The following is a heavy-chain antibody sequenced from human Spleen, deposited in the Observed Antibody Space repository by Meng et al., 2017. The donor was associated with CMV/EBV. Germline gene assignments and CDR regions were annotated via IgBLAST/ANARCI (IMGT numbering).Heavy chain of an antibody. CDR2: ISPDGSVK. J-gene: IGHJ5*02. CDR1: SFSFSTSW. Sequence: SSFSFSTSWMNWVRQAPGKGLEWVANISPDGSVKQYVDSVRGRFTVSRDNAKNSLYLQMNSLRAEDMAVYNCARGLSMVGIAGSWCDPWGQGTLVTVSS. CDR3: ARGLSMVGIAGSWCDP. D-gene: IGHD2-21*01. V-gene: IGHV3-7*01.